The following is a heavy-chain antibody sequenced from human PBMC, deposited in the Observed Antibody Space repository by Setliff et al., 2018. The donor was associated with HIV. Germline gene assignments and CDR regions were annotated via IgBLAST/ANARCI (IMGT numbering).Heavy chain of an antibody. CDR3: GRDYYGSGNSVDY. CDR2: ISSSGSTM. D-gene: IGHD3-10*01. Sequence: GGSLRLSCAASGFTFSSYSMNWVRQAPGEGLEWVSYISSSGSTMYYADSVKGRFTISRDNAKDSLFLQMNSLRDEDTAVYYCGRDYYGSGNSVDYWGQGTLVTVS. J-gene: IGHJ4*02. V-gene: IGHV3-48*02. CDR1: GFTFSSYS.